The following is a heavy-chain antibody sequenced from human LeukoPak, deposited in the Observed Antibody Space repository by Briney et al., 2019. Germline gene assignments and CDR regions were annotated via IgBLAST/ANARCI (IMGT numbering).Heavy chain of an antibody. D-gene: IGHD4-11*01. J-gene: IGHJ6*03. CDR2: ISVYNGNT. Sequence: ASVKVSCKASGYSFTSFGITWVRQAPGQGLECMGWISVYNGNTNYAQKVQGRVTMTTDTSTSTAYMELRSLRSDDMAVYYCARADYSNYGVGHYYYYMDVWGKGTTVIVSS. CDR1: GYSFTSFG. V-gene: IGHV1-18*03. CDR3: ARADYSNYGVGHYYYYMDV.